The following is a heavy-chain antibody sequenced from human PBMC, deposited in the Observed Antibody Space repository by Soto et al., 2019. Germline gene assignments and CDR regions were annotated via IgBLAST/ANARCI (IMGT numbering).Heavy chain of an antibody. CDR1: RGSSGKHC. CDR3: ARVPSSWDGNWFDA. J-gene: IGHJ5*02. D-gene: IGHD6-13*01. V-gene: IGHV4-59*11. Sequence: SETPYLARAVYRGSSGKHCWGWILQPPGKGPQWIGYIHYTGTTKYNPSVQNRVAISLDTPKSQFSLHLTSVIAADTAVYYCARVPSSWDGNWFDAWGQG. CDR2: IHYTGTT.